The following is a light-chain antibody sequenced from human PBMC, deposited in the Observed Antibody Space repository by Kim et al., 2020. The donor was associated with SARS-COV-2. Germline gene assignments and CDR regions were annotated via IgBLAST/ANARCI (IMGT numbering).Light chain of an antibody. Sequence: LSPGERATLSCRASQSVSNYLAWYQQKPGQAPRLLIYDTSNRVTGIPARFSVSGSGTDFTLTISSLEPEDFAVYYCQQRGNWPPYSFGQGTKLEI. CDR1: QSVSNY. CDR2: DTS. V-gene: IGKV3-11*01. J-gene: IGKJ2*03. CDR3: QQRGNWPPYS.